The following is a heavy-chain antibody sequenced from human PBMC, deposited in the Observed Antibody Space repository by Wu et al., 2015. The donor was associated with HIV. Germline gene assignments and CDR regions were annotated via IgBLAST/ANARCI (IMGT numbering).Heavy chain of an antibody. V-gene: IGHV1-69*13. J-gene: IGHJ3*02. CDR1: GYTFTSYG. CDR3: ARRNVTMTIGYDAFGI. Sequence: QVQLVQSGAEVKKPGASVKVSCKASGYTFTSYGISWVRQAPGQGLEWMGRIIPIFSTANYAQKFQGRVTITADESTSTAYMELNSLRSEDTAVYYCARRNVTMTIGYDAFGIWGQGTTVTVSS. D-gene: IGHD3-22*01. CDR2: IIPIFSTA.